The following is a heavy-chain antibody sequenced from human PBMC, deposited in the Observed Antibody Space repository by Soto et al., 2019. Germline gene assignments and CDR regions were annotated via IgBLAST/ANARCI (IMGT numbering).Heavy chain of an antibody. CDR2: IYPGDSDT. Sequence: PGESLKISCKGSGYSFTSYWIGWVRQMPGKGLEWMGIIYPGDSDTRYSPSFQGQVTISADKSISTAYLQWSSLKASDTAMYYCARVWIALGPVVAATGYYYYMDVWGKGTTVTVSS. CDR1: GYSFTSYW. D-gene: IGHD2-15*01. CDR3: ARVWIALGPVVAATGYYYYMDV. J-gene: IGHJ6*03. V-gene: IGHV5-51*01.